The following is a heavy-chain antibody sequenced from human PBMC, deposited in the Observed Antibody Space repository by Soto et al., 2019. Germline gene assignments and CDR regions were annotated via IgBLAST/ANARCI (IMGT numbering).Heavy chain of an antibody. J-gene: IGHJ6*02. Sequence: GGSLRLSCAASGFTFGAYAMSWVRQAPGKGLEWVSVIYSGGSTYYADSVKGRFTISRDNSKNTLYLQMNSLRAEDTAVYYCARDARGYSYGYYYYYGMDVWGQGTTVTVSS. CDR1: GFTFGAYA. D-gene: IGHD5-18*01. CDR2: IYSGGST. V-gene: IGHV3-66*01. CDR3: ARDARGYSYGYYYYYGMDV.